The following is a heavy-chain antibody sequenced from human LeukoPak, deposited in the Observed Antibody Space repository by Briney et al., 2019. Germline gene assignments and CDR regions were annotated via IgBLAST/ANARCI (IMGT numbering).Heavy chain of an antibody. V-gene: IGHV3-20*04. J-gene: IGHJ4*02. CDR2: INWNGGST. Sequence: GGSLRLSCAASGFTFDDYGMSWVRQAPGKGLEWVPGINWNGGSTGYADSVKGRFTISRDNAKNSLYLQMNSLRAEDTALYYCARGRYYDSSGYYHDYWGQGTLVNVSS. CDR3: ARGRYYDSSGYYHDY. CDR1: GFTFDDYG. D-gene: IGHD3-22*01.